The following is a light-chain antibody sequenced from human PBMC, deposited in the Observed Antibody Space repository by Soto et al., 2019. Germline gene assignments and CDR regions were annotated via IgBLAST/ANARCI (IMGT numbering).Light chain of an antibody. J-gene: IGLJ1*01. Sequence: QSVLAQPASVSGSPGQTTTISCTGTTSDIAGYNYVSWYQQHPGKAPKLLIYEVTSRASGDSHRFSGCKSGITASLTISVLQAEDEAEYYCNSYTSASFYVFGTGTKVPVL. CDR2: EVT. CDR3: NSYTSASFYV. CDR1: TSDIAGYNY. V-gene: IGLV2-14*01.